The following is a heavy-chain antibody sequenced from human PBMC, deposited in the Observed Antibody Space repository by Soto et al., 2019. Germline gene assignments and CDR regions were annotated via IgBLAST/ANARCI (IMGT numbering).Heavy chain of an antibody. CDR3: ARGSLDIVVVVAANHAEYFQH. D-gene: IGHD2-15*01. CDR2: INHSGST. Sequence: SETLSLTCAVYGGSFSGYYWSWIRQPPGKGLEWIGEINHSGSTNYNPSLKSRVTISVDTSKNQFSLNLSSVTAADTAVYSCARGSLDIVVVVAANHAEYFQHWGQGTLVTVSS. J-gene: IGHJ1*01. CDR1: GGSFSGYY. V-gene: IGHV4-34*01.